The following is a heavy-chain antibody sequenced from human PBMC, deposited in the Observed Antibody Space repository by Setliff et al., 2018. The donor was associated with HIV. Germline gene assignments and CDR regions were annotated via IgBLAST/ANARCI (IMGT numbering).Heavy chain of an antibody. Sequence: SETLSLTCAVSGYSISSGYYWGWIRQPPGKGLEWIGSIYHSGSTYYNPSLKSRVTVSVDTSKNQFSLKVSSVTAADTAVYYCARVSSTYWYSIFRNYYYHRDVWGKGTTVTV. D-gene: IGHD2-8*02. CDR2: IYHSGST. J-gene: IGHJ6*03. CDR1: GYSISSGYY. CDR3: ARVSSTYWYSIFRNYYYHRDV. V-gene: IGHV4-38-2*01.